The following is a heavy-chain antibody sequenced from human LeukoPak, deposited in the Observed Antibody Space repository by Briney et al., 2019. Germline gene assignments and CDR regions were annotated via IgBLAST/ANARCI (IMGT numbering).Heavy chain of an antibody. V-gene: IGHV4-39*01. CDR1: SDSISNSAYH. Sequence: SETLSLTCTVSSDSISNSAYHWGWIRQPPGRGLEWTGTIYYNRGTYYNPSLKSRVTISVDTSKNQFSLKLSSVTAADTAMYYCARLLVGVITTHSGDCWGQGTLVAVSS. CDR3: ARLLVGVITTHSGDC. D-gene: IGHD3-22*01. CDR2: IYYNRGT. J-gene: IGHJ4*02.